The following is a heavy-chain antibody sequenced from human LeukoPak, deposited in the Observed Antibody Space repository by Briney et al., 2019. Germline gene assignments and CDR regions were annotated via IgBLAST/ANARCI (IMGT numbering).Heavy chain of an antibody. D-gene: IGHD1-14*01. J-gene: IGHJ4*02. CDR2: IYYSGST. CDR1: GGSISSYY. V-gene: IGHV4-59*01. CDR3: AREKNYRTPHYFDY. Sequence: SETLSLTCTVSGGSISSYYWSWIRQPPGKGLEWIGYIYYSGSTNYNPSLKSRVTISVDTSKNQFSLKLSSVTAADTAVYYCAREKNYRTPHYFDYWGQGTLVTVSS.